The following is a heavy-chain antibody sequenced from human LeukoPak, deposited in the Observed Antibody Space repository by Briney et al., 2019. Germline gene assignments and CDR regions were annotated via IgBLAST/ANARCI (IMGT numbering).Heavy chain of an antibody. CDR1: GGSINSSRHY. J-gene: IGHJ3*02. CDR3: AREYVPANAFDI. D-gene: IGHD2-2*01. CDR2: AYYSVST. Sequence: PSETLSLTCTVSGGSINSSRHYWGWIRQPPGKGLEWIGSAYYSVSTYYNPSLKSRVTISLDTSRNQFSLKLSSVTAADTAVYYCAREYVPANAFDIWGQGTMVTVSS. V-gene: IGHV4-39*07.